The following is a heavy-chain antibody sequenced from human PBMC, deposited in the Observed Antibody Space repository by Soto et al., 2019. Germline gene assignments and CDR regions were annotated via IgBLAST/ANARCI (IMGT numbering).Heavy chain of an antibody. CDR3: TKDEGHCSGVDCFFDT. J-gene: IGHJ4*02. V-gene: IGHV3-9*01. CDR2: LKWNGDNV. D-gene: IGHD2-21*02. CDR1: GFPFESYA. Sequence: EVQLVESGGGLVQPGRSLRLSCAASGFPFESYAMHWVRQAPGKGLEWVAGLKWNGDNVGYADSVRGRFTLSRDNAEKSVYLQMNSLRAEDTVFYYCTKDEGHCSGVDCFFDTWGQGTLVTVSS.